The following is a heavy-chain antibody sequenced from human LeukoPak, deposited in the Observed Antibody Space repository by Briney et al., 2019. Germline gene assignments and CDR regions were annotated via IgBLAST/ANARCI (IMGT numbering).Heavy chain of an antibody. Sequence: GASVKVSRKASGYTFSSYDVTWVRQATGQGLEWMGWLNPNSGNTGFAPKFKGRVTLTSDTSINTAYMELSSLRSDDTAVYYCGRGIRNRLYSDSWGQGTLITVSS. CDR2: LNPNSGNT. J-gene: IGHJ4*02. CDR1: GYTFSSYD. D-gene: IGHD1-14*01. V-gene: IGHV1-8*01. CDR3: GRGIRNRLYSDS.